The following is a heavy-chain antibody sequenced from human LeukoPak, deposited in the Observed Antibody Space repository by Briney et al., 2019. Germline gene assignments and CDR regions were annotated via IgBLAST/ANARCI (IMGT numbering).Heavy chain of an antibody. Sequence: GGSLRLSCAASGFIFSSYSMNWVRQAPGEGLEWVSYISISSGTISYADSVRGRFTISSDNAKNSLYLQMNSLRAEDTAVYYCARDTHDSVDYWGQGTLVIVSS. CDR2: ISISSGTI. CDR3: ARDTHDSVDY. D-gene: IGHD3-3*01. V-gene: IGHV3-48*01. J-gene: IGHJ4*02. CDR1: GFIFSSYS.